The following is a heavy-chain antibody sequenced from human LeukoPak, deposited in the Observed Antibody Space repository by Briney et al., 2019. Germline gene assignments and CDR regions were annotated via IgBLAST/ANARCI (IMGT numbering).Heavy chain of an antibody. CDR2: IYYSGST. D-gene: IGHD6-13*01. J-gene: IGHJ4*02. V-gene: IGHV4-39*07. CDR1: GGSISSSSYY. Sequence: SETLSLTCTVSGGSISSSSYYWGWIRQPPGKGLEWIGSIYYSGSTYYNPSLKSRVTISVDTSKNQFSLKLSSVTAADTAVYYCASWIQQQLVRRTFFDYWGQGTLVTVSS. CDR3: ASWIQQQLVRRTFFDY.